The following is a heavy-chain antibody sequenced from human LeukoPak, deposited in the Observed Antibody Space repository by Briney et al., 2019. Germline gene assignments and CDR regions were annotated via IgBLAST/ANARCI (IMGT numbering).Heavy chain of an antibody. Sequence: GGSLRLSCAASGFSFSSYAMHWVRQAPGKGLEWVALIPYDGNNKYYADSVNGRFTISRDNSKNTLYLQMNSLRAEDTAVYYCARRPYSSSWYYFDYWGQGTLVTVSS. D-gene: IGHD6-13*01. CDR1: GFSFSSYA. V-gene: IGHV3-30-3*01. J-gene: IGHJ4*02. CDR3: ARRPYSSSWYYFDY. CDR2: IPYDGNNK.